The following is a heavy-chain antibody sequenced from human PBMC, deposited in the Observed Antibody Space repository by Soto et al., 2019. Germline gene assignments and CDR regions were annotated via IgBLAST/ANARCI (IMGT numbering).Heavy chain of an antibody. V-gene: IGHV1-8*01. J-gene: IGHJ4*02. Sequence: ASVKVSCKASGYSFTSLDIDWVRQTAGQGLEWMGWMQPSTGRTGYAQKFQGRVTMTRDTSINTAYMELTTLTSDDTAFYYCARGVSAGVDYWGQGTLVTVSS. CDR2: MQPSTGRT. CDR3: ARGVSAGVDY. D-gene: IGHD1-26*01. CDR1: GYSFTSLD.